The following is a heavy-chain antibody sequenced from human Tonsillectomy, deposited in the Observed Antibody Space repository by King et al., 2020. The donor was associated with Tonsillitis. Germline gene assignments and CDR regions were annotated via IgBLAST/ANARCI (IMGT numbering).Heavy chain of an antibody. J-gene: IGHJ2*01. Sequence: VQLVESGGGLVQRGGSLRLSCAASGFTFSSCAMGWVRQAPGKGLEWVSGVSASGGSTYYADSVKGRFTISRDNSKKTLYLQMNSLRAEDTAVYYCAKANGGNSGWYFDLWGRGTLVPVSS. CDR1: GFTFSSCA. CDR3: AKANGGNSGWYFDL. D-gene: IGHD4-23*01. V-gene: IGHV3-23*04. CDR2: VSASGGST.